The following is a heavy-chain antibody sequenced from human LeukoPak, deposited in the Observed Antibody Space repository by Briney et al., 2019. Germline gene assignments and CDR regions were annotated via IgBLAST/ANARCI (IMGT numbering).Heavy chain of an antibody. Sequence: GGSLRLSCAASGFTFSSYSMNWVRQAPGKGLEWVSSISSSSSYIYYADSVKGRFTISRDNAKNSLYLQMNSLRAEDTAVYYCARLEDFWSGYYKNYYYMDVWGKGTTVTVSS. CDR1: GFTFSSYS. CDR2: ISSSSSYI. CDR3: ARLEDFWSGYYKNYYYMDV. V-gene: IGHV3-21*01. D-gene: IGHD3-3*01. J-gene: IGHJ6*03.